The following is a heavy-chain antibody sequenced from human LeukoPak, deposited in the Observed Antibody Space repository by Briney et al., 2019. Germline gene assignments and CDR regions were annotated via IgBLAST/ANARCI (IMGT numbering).Heavy chain of an antibody. CDR3: ARSDSSGYYVDY. CDR2: ISSSGSTI. D-gene: IGHD3-22*01. CDR1: GFTFSSYE. V-gene: IGHV3-48*03. Sequence: GGSLRLSCAASGFTFSSYEMNWVRQAPGKGLEWVSYISSSGSTIYYADSVKGRFTISRDNAKNSLYLQMNSLRAEDTAVYYCARSDSSGYYVDYWGQGTLVTVSS. J-gene: IGHJ4*02.